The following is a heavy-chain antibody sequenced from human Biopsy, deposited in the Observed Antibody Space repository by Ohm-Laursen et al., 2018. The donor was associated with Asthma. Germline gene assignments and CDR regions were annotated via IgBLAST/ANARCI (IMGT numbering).Heavy chain of an antibody. CDR3: AKDGRGGTPDNWFDP. CDR1: RFTFTKYA. Sequence: SLRLSCAASRFTFTKYAMSWVRQAPGKGLEWVSAISGSGDNTYYADSVKGRLTISRDNSKNTLYLQMNSLRAEDTAVYYCAKDGRGGTPDNWFDPGAREPWSPSPQ. V-gene: IGHV3-23*01. D-gene: IGHD1-7*01. J-gene: IGHJ5*02. CDR2: ISGSGDNT.